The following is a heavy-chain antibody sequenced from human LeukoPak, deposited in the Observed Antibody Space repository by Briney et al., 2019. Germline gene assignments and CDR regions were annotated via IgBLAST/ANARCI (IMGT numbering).Heavy chain of an antibody. J-gene: IGHJ5*02. CDR3: ARLGIVVVPAAMNWFDP. CDR1: GGSFSGYY. V-gene: IGHV4-34*01. D-gene: IGHD2-2*01. CDR2: INHSGST. Sequence: SETLSLTCAVYGGSFSGYYWSWIRQPPGKGLGWIGEINHSGSTNYNPSLKSRVTISVDTSKNRFSLKLSSVTAADTAVYYCARLGIVVVPAAMNWFDPWGQGTLVTVSS.